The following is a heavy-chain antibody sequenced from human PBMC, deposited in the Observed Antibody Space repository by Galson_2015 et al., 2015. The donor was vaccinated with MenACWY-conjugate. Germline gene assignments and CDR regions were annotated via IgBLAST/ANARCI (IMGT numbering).Heavy chain of an antibody. CDR2: INPSGGIT. D-gene: IGHD6-19*01. CDR1: GYIFTTSY. J-gene: IGHJ4*02. V-gene: IGHV1-46*01. Sequence: SVKVSCKASGYIFTTSYIHWVRQAPGQGLEWMGIINPSGGITNYAKKFQGRVTMTRDTSTSTVYMDLSSLRSEDTAVYFCARVTFYTSGYYFDDWGQGTLVTVSS. CDR3: ARVTFYTSGYYFDD.